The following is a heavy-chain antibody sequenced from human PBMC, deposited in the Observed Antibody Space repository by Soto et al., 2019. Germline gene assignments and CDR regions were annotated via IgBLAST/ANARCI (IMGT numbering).Heavy chain of an antibody. D-gene: IGHD5-18*01. CDR1: GLTFSSHA. CDR2: ISGSGGST. V-gene: IGHV3-23*01. Sequence: GGSLRLSCAASGLTFSSHAMSWVRQAPGKGLEWVSGISGSGGSTYYADSVKGRFTISRDNSKNTLYLQMNSLRAEDTAVYYCARGLNGYLHYFDYWGQGTPVTVSS. J-gene: IGHJ4*02. CDR3: ARGLNGYLHYFDY.